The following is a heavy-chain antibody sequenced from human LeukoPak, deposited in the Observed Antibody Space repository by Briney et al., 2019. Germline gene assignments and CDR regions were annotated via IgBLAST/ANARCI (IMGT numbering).Heavy chain of an antibody. CDR1: GFTFSTYW. CDR3: ARVGTAEGTLEDY. Sequence: GGSLRLSCAASGFTFSTYWMSWVRQPPGKGLEWVANIKHDGSEKCYVDSVKGRFTISRDNAKNSLYLQMNSLRAEDTAVYYCARVGTAEGTLEDYWGQGTLVTVSS. J-gene: IGHJ4*02. V-gene: IGHV3-7*01. CDR2: IKHDGSEK. D-gene: IGHD6-13*01.